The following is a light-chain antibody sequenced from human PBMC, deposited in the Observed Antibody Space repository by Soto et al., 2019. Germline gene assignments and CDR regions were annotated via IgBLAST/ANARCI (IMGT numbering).Light chain of an antibody. CDR2: AAS. CDR3: QQLVT. V-gene: IGKV1-9*01. J-gene: IGKJ1*01. Sequence: DIQLIQSPSFLSASVGDRVTITCRASQGISSYLAWYQQKPGKAPKLLIYAASTLQSGVPSRFSGSGSGTEFTLTISSLQPEDFATYYCQQLVTFGQGTKVEIK. CDR1: QGISSY.